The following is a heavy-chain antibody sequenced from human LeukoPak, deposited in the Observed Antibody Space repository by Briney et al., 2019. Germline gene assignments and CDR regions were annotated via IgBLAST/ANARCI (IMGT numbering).Heavy chain of an antibody. CDR1: GGSISSYY. J-gene: IGHJ4*02. Sequence: PSETLSLTCTVSGGSISSYYWSWIRQPPGKGLEWIGYIYYSGSTNYNPSLKSRVTISVDTSKNQFSLKLSSVTAADTAVYYCARGPLGRFDYWGQGTLVTVSS. CDR2: IYYSGST. CDR3: ARGPLGRFDY. D-gene: IGHD1-26*01. V-gene: IGHV4-59*08.